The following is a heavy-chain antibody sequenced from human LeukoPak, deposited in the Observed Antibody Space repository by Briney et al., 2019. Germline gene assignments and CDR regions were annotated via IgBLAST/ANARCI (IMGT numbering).Heavy chain of an antibody. CDR3: VKWGDYDVLTGYYDPDY. CDR1: GFTFSNYA. D-gene: IGHD3-9*01. Sequence: PGASLRLSCAASGFTFSNYAMSWVRQAPGKGLEWVSAITSSGGGTYYADSVKGRFTISRENSKNTLYLQVNSRRAEDTAVYYCVKWGDYDVLTGYYDPDYWGQGSLVTVYS. CDR2: ITSSGGGT. V-gene: IGHV3-23*01. J-gene: IGHJ4*02.